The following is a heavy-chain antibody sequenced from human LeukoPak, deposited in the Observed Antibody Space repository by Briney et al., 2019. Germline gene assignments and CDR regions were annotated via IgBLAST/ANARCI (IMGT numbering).Heavy chain of an antibody. V-gene: IGHV4-59*01. D-gene: IGHD6-13*01. CDR1: GGSFSGYY. CDR3: ARVAAAGPTYFDY. CDR2: IYYSGST. J-gene: IGHJ4*02. Sequence: SETLSLTCAVYGGSFSGYYWSWIRQPPGKGLEWIGYIYYSGSTNYNPSLKSRVTISVDTSKNQFSLKLSSVTAADTAVYYCARVAAAGPTYFDYWGQGTLVTVSS.